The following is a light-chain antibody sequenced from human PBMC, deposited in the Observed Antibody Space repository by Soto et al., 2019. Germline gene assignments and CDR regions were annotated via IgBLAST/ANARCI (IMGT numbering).Light chain of an antibody. CDR2: GVS. CDR1: SSDVGGYNF. Sequence: QSALTQPASVSGSPGQSITISCTGTSSDVGGYNFVSWYQHHPGKAPKLMIYGVSNRPSGVSNRFSGSKSGNAASLTISGLQAEDEADYYCSSYTAYTTLWVFGGGTKLTVL. V-gene: IGLV2-14*01. CDR3: SSYTAYTTLWV. J-gene: IGLJ3*02.